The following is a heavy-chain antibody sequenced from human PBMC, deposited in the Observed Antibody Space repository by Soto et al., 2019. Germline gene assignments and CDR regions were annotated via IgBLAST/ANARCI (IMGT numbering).Heavy chain of an antibody. D-gene: IGHD3-22*01. Sequence: GGSLRLSCAASGFTFSSYSMNWVRQAPGKGLEWVSSISSSSSYIYYADSVKGRFTISRDNAKNSLYLQMNSLRAEDTAVYYCARDSYYDSSGYYRPPDYWGQGTLVTVSS. CDR1: GFTFSSYS. V-gene: IGHV3-21*01. CDR3: ARDSYYDSSGYYRPPDY. CDR2: ISSSSSYI. J-gene: IGHJ4*02.